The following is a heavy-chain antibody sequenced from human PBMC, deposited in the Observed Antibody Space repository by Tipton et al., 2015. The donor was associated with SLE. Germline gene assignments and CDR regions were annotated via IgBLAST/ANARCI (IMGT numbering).Heavy chain of an antibody. CDR3: ARNKHLLEPFYYRMDV. D-gene: IGHD1-14*01. CDR2: VSWDGRNT. Sequence: SLRLSCAASGFTFDDSVMHWVRQTSGGGLEWVALVSWDGRNTYYADSVKGRFTISRDNAKNSLYLQMDSLRTEDAALYFCARNKHLLEPFYYRMDVWGKGTTVTVSS. V-gene: IGHV3-43D*04. J-gene: IGHJ6*04. CDR1: GFTFDDSV.